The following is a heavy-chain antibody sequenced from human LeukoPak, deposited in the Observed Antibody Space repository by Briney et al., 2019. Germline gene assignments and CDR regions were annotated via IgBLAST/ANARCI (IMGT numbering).Heavy chain of an antibody. Sequence: PGGSLRLSCAASGFTFSSYEMNWVRQAPGKGLEWVSYISSSGSTIYYADSVKGRFTISRDNAKNSLYLQMNRLRAEDTAVYYCANSAITMVRGVDYYYMDVWGKGTTVTVSS. CDR3: ANSAITMVRGVDYYYMDV. D-gene: IGHD3-10*01. CDR2: ISSSGSTI. J-gene: IGHJ6*03. V-gene: IGHV3-48*03. CDR1: GFTFSSYE.